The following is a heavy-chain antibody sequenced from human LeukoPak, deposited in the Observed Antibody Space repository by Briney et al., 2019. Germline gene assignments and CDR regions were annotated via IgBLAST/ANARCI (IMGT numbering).Heavy chain of an antibody. J-gene: IGHJ4*02. CDR2: IYSGCST. D-gene: IGHD3-22*01. CDR1: GFTVSSNY. Sequence: GGSLRLSCAASGFTVSSNYMSWVRQAPGKGLEWVSVIYSGCSTYYADSVKGRFTISRHNSKNTLYLQMNSLRAEDTAVYYWARAGYYYDSSGYYYDYWGQGTLVTVSS. V-gene: IGHV3-53*04. CDR3: ARAGYYYDSSGYYYDY.